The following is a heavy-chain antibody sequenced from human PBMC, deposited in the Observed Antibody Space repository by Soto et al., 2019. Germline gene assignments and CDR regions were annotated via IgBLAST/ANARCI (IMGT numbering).Heavy chain of an antibody. Sequence: EVQLVESGGGLVKPGGSLRLSCAASGFTFSSYSMNWVRQAPGKGLEWVSSISSSSSYIYYADSVKGRFTISRDNAKNSLYLQMNSLRAEDTAVYYCARDGRYSYGHEDWGQGTLVTVSS. CDR2: ISSSSSYI. J-gene: IGHJ4*02. CDR3: ARDGRYSYGHED. CDR1: GFTFSSYS. D-gene: IGHD5-18*01. V-gene: IGHV3-21*01.